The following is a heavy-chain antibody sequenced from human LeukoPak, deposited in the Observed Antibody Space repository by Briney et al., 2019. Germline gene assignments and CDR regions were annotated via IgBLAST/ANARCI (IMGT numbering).Heavy chain of an antibody. CDR2: ISGGGDIT. J-gene: IGHJ4*02. D-gene: IGHD2-21*02. CDR1: GFNFANHA. V-gene: IGHV3-23*01. Sequence: GGSLRLSCAASGFNFANHAMSWVRQTPGKGLGWVSAISGGGDITYYADSVTGRFTISRDNSKDTLFLQMHSLRPGDTAVYCCVREDTPATANYWGQGTLVTISS. CDR3: VREDTPATANY.